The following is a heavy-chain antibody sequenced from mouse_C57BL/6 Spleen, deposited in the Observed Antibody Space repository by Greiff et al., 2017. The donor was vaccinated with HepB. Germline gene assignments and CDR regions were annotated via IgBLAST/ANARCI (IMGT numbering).Heavy chain of an antibody. Sequence: EVQGVESGGDLVKPGGSLKLSCAASGFTFSSYGMSWVRQTPDKRLEWVATISSGGSYTYYPDSVKGRFTISRDNAKNTLYLQMSSLKSEDTAMYYCARRGGTAQASWFAYWGQGTLVTVSA. D-gene: IGHD3-2*02. CDR3: ARRGGTAQASWFAY. J-gene: IGHJ3*01. CDR2: ISSGGSYT. V-gene: IGHV5-6*01. CDR1: GFTFSSYG.